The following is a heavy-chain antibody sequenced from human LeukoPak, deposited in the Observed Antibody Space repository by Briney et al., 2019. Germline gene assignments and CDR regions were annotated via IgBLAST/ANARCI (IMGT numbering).Heavy chain of an antibody. CDR2: ISGSGDST. V-gene: IGHV3-23*01. CDR1: GLSFRSYD. J-gene: IGHJ4*02. Sequence: AGGSLRLSCAFSGLSFRSYDMSWVRQAPGKGLDYVSTISGSGDSTYYADSVKGRFTISRDNSKNTLFLQMNSLRVDDTAVYYCAKVRPRTLTGYSSGWYFFDSWGQGTLVTVYS. D-gene: IGHD6-19*01. CDR3: AKVRPRTLTGYSSGWYFFDS.